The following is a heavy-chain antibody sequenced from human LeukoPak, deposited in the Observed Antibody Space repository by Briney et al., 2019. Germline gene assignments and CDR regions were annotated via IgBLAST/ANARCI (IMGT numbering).Heavy chain of an antibody. V-gene: IGHV3-66*01. J-gene: IGHJ2*01. D-gene: IGHD4-23*01. CDR2: IYSGGDT. CDR1: GFTVSSNY. Sequence: GGSLRLSCAASGFTVSSNYMGWVRQAPGKGLEWVSVIYSGGDTYYADSVKGRFTISRDNSKNMIYLEMSSLRAEDTAVYYCPRARDYGGPHERGWYFDLWGRGTLVTVSS. CDR3: PRARDYGGPHERGWYFDL.